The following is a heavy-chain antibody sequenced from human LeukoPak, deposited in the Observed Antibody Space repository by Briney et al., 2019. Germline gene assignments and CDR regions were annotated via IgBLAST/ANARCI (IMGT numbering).Heavy chain of an antibody. J-gene: IGHJ4*02. Sequence: GGSLRLSCAASGFTFSNYAMHWVRQDPGKGLEWVAVVSYDGSNKCYADSVKGRFTISRDDSKNSLYLQVNSLRGEDTAVYYCARDGRSGYDFGFHFDYWGLGTLVTVSS. CDR1: GFTFSNYA. D-gene: IGHD5-12*01. CDR2: VSYDGSNK. CDR3: ARDGRSGYDFGFHFDY. V-gene: IGHV3-30*04.